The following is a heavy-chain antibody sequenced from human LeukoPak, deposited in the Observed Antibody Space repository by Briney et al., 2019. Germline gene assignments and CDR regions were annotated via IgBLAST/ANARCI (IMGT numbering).Heavy chain of an antibody. CDR1: GYTFTSYD. J-gene: IGHJ4*02. Sequence: ASVTASCKASGYTFTSYDINWVRQATGQGLAWMGWMNPNSGNTGYAQKFQGRVTMTRNTSISTAYMELSSLRSEDTAVYYCARGRVAAPGYWGQGTLVTVSS. D-gene: IGHD6-19*01. V-gene: IGHV1-8*01. CDR2: MNPNSGNT. CDR3: ARGRVAAPGY.